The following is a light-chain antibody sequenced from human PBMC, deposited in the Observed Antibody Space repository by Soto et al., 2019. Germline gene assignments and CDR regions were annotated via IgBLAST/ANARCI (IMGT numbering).Light chain of an antibody. V-gene: IGKV1-39*01. CDR1: QSISSY. J-gene: IGKJ1*01. CDR2: AAS. Sequence: DIQMTQSPSSLSASVGDRVTITCRASQSISSYLNWYQQKPGKAPKLLIYAASSLPSGVPSRFSGSGSGTDFTLTISSLQPEDVATYCCKQSYSAPTWTCGQVT. CDR3: KQSYSAPTWT.